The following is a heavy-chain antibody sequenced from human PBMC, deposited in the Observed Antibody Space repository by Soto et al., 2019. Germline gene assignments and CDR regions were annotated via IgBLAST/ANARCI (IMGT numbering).Heavy chain of an antibody. D-gene: IGHD2-2*01. CDR3: AKARCSTANCYVPEY. CDR1: GFTFSTYT. Sequence: DVQLLESGGGLVQPGGSLRLSCVASGFTFSTYTMSWVRQAPGKGLEWFSVISGSAGSSGPSYADSVQGRFRISRDNARNTLYLQMNSLRGEDTAMYYCAKARCSTANCYVPEYWGQGTRVTVSS. CDR2: ISGSAGSSGP. V-gene: IGHV3-23*01. J-gene: IGHJ4*02.